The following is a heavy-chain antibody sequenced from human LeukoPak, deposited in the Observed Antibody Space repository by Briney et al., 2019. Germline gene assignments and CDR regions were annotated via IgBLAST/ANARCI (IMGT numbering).Heavy chain of an antibody. J-gene: IGHJ4*02. CDR3: ARGQGYYDGSGYYYR. CDR1: GFTFSSYS. CDR2: ISSSGSTI. Sequence: PGGSLRLSCAASGFTFSSYSMNWVRQAPGKGLEWVSYISSSGSTIYYADSVKGRFTISRDNAKNSLYLQMNSLRAEDTAVYYCARGQGYYDGSGYYYRWGQGTLVTVSS. V-gene: IGHV3-48*04. D-gene: IGHD3-22*01.